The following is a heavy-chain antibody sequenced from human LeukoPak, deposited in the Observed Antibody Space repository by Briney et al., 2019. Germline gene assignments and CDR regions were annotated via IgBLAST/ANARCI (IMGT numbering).Heavy chain of an antibody. D-gene: IGHD6-6*01. Sequence: ASVKVSCKASGGTFSSYAISWVRQAPGQRLEWMGRIIPILGIANYAQKFQGRVTITADKSTSTAYMELSSLRSEDTAVYYCALEWYSSSSRYFDYWGQGTLVTVSS. V-gene: IGHV1-69*04. CDR1: GGTFSSYA. J-gene: IGHJ4*02. CDR2: IIPILGIA. CDR3: ALEWYSSSSRYFDY.